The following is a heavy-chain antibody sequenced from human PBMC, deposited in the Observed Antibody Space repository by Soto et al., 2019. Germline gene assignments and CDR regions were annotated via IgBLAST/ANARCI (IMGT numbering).Heavy chain of an antibody. D-gene: IGHD3-10*01. CDR1: GFTFDYYW. CDR2: VHSDGTTT. J-gene: IGHJ3*01. V-gene: IGHV3-74*01. CDR3: ARGDRGGFDL. Sequence: EVQLVESGGGLVQPGESLRLSCAASGFTFDYYWMHWVRQAPGKGLVWVSRVHSDGTTTTYADSVKGRFAISRDNARNTVSLQMSSLRAEDTAIYYCARGDRGGFDLWGHGTVVTVSS.